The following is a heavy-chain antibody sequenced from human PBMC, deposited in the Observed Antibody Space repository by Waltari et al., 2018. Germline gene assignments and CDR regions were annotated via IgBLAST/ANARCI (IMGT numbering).Heavy chain of an antibody. CDR2: IYYSGST. J-gene: IGHJ3*02. CDR3: ARGFGIQLWSDAFDI. D-gene: IGHD5-18*01. Sequence: QLQLPESGPGLVKPSETLSLTCTVSGGSISSSSSYWGWIRQPPGKGLEWIGSIYYSGSTYYNPSLKSRVTISVDTSKNQFSLKLSSVTAADTAVYYCARGFGIQLWSDAFDIWGQGTMVTVSS. V-gene: IGHV4-39*07. CDR1: GGSISSSSSY.